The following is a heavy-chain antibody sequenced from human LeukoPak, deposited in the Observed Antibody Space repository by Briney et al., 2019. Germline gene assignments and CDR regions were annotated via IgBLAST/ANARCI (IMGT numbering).Heavy chain of an antibody. CDR3: ARHPGLGFDY. CDR2: ISSSGTTI. J-gene: IGHJ4*02. Sequence: GGSLRLSCAASGFSFSSYEMNWVRQAPGKGLEWVSYISSSGTTIYYADSVKGRFTISRDNAKNSLYLQMNSLRAEDTAVYYRARHPGLGFDYWGQGTLVTVSS. CDR1: GFSFSSYE. V-gene: IGHV3-48*03.